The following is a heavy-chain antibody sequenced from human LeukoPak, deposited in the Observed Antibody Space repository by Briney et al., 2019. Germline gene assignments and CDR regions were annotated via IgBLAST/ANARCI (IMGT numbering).Heavy chain of an antibody. CDR1: GFTFSSYE. J-gene: IGHJ4*02. CDR2: ISSGSTI. V-gene: IGHV3-48*03. Sequence: PGGSLRLPCAASGFTFSSYEMNWVRQAPGKGLEWVSYISSGSTIYDADSVKGRFTISRDNAKDSLYLQMNSLRAEDTAVYYCARGRLGHFDYWGQGTLVTVSS. CDR3: ARGRLGHFDY.